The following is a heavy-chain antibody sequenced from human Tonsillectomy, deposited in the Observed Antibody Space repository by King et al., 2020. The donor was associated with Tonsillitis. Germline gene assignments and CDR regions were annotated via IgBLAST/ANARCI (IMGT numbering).Heavy chain of an antibody. CDR3: AKDRDIIVMVAHGMDV. Sequence: VQLVESGGGLVQPGGSLRVSCAASGFTFSSYAMNWVRQAPGKGLEWVSGIGGIGGSTNYADSVKGRFTISRDISKNMLYLQMNSLRAEDTAVYYCAKDRDIIVMVAHGMDVWGQGTTVTVS. D-gene: IGHD2-15*01. CDR1: GFTFSSYA. V-gene: IGHV3-23*04. CDR2: IGGIGGST. J-gene: IGHJ6*02.